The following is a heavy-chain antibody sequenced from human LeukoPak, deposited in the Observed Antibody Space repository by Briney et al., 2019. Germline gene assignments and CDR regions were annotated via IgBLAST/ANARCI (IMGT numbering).Heavy chain of an antibody. Sequence: SETLSLTCTVSGYSISSGYYWGWIRQPPGKGLEWIGSIFHSGSTYYNPSLKSRVTISVDTSKNQFSLKLSSVTAADTAVYYCARRGSSWRRSPYYFDYWGQGTLVTVSS. CDR2: IFHSGST. D-gene: IGHD6-13*01. J-gene: IGHJ4*02. CDR1: GYSISSGYY. V-gene: IGHV4-38-2*02. CDR3: ARRGSSWRRSPYYFDY.